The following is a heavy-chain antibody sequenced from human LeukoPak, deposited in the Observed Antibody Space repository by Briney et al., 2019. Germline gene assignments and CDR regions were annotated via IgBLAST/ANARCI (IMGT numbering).Heavy chain of an antibody. J-gene: IGHJ4*02. D-gene: IGHD1-26*01. CDR3: ARDPDQIVGANFDY. V-gene: IGHV3-7*01. CDR2: INQDGSKK. CDR1: GFTFNTHW. Sequence: GGSLRLSCAASGFTFNTHWMIWARQAPGKGLEWVANINQDGSKKYYVDSVKGRFPISRDNAKDSLYLQMNSLRAEDTAMYYRARDPDQIVGANFDYWGQGTLVTVSS.